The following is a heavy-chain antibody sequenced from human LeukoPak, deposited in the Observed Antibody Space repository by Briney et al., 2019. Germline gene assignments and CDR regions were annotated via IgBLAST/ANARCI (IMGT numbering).Heavy chain of an antibody. D-gene: IGHD3-22*01. CDR3: ARDRAYYYDSSGYSSVSAFDI. J-gene: IGHJ3*02. V-gene: IGHV4-30-4*08. CDR1: GGSISSGDYY. CDR2: ICYSGST. Sequence: SETLSLTCTVSGGSISSGDYYWSWIRQPPGKGLEWIGYICYSGSTYYNPSLKSRVTISVDTSKNQFSLKLSSVTAADTAVYYCARDRAYYYDSSGYSSVSAFDIWGQGTMVTVSS.